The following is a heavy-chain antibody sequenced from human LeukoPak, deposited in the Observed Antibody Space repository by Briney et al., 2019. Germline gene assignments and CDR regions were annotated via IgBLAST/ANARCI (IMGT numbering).Heavy chain of an antibody. CDR2: INSDGSSR. J-gene: IGHJ6*03. CDR1: GFTLSGYW. V-gene: IGHV3-74*01. D-gene: IGHD3-3*01. CDR3: ARAPKPTTIFGVVTYYYYMDV. Sequence: GGSLRLSCAASGFTLSGYWMHWVRQAPEKGLVWVSRINSDGSSRTYADSVKGRFTISRDNAKNTLYLQMNSLRAEDTAVYSCARAPKPTTIFGVVTYYYYMDVWGKGTTVTVSS.